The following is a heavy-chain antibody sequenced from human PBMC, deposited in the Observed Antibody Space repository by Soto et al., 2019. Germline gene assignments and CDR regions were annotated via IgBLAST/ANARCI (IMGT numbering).Heavy chain of an antibody. V-gene: IGHV3-23*01. D-gene: IGHD3-10*01. J-gene: IGHJ5*02. CDR1: GFTFSKHA. CDR3: AKTLLWFGEIPNRLNWFDP. Sequence: SXASLRLSCVASGFTFSKHALAWVRQAPGKGLEWVSAISGSGASTYDSDSVKGRFVISRDNSKNTLYLQMNSLRAEDTAVYYCAKTLLWFGEIPNRLNWFDPWGQGTLVTVSS. CDR2: ISGSGAST.